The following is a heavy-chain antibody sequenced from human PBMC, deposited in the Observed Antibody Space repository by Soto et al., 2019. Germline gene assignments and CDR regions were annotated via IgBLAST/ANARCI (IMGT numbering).Heavy chain of an antibody. CDR1: GFTFSSYG. V-gene: IGHV3-33*01. D-gene: IGHD3-22*01. CDR2: IWYDGSNK. J-gene: IGHJ1*01. Sequence: GGSLRLSCAASGFTFSSYGMHWVRQAPGKGLEWVAVIWYDGSNKYYADNVKGRFTISRDNSKNKLYLQMNSLRAEDTAVYYCARSYYYDSSGYYRSFFQHWGQGTLVTVSS. CDR3: ARSYYYDSSGYYRSFFQH.